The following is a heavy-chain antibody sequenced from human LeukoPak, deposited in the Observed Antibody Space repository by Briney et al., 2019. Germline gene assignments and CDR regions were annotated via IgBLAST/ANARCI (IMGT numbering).Heavy chain of an antibody. J-gene: IGHJ6*02. CDR3: ARDITVVRGLIGYYYGMDV. V-gene: IGHV3-48*02. CDR2: ISSSSSTI. Sequence: PGGSLRLSCAASGFTFSSYNMNWVRQAPGKGLEWVSYISSSSSTIYYADSVKGRFTISRDNAKNSLYLHMNSLRDEDTAVYYCARDITVVRGLIGYYYGMDVWGQGTTATVSS. CDR1: GFTFSSYN. D-gene: IGHD3-10*01.